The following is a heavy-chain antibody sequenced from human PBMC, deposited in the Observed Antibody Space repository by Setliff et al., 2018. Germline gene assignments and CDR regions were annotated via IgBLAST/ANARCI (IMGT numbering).Heavy chain of an antibody. V-gene: IGHV1-18*01. J-gene: IGHJ4*02. CDR2: ISTYNGKT. CDR3: ARSSGPRVVLAADFDY. CDR1: GYIFTSYG. D-gene: IGHD3-9*01. Sequence: GASVKVSCKASGYIFTSYGFSWVRQAPGQGLEWMGWISTYNGKTNYAQNFQGRVTMTTDATTNTAYMELRSLGSDDTAVYYCARSSGPRVVLAADFDYWGQGTLVTVSS.